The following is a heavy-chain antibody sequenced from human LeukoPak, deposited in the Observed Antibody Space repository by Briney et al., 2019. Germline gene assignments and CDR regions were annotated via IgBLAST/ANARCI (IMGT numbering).Heavy chain of an antibody. CDR2: IYTSGST. CDR1: GGSISSYY. J-gene: IGHJ6*03. D-gene: IGHD6-13*01. V-gene: IGHV4-4*07. Sequence: SETLSLTCTVSGGSISSYYWSWIRQPAGKGLEWIGRIYTSGSTNYNPSLKSRVTISVDKSKSQFSLKLSSVTAADTAVYYCARDEYSSSWDYYYYMDVWGKGTTVTVSS. CDR3: ARDEYSSSWDYYYYMDV.